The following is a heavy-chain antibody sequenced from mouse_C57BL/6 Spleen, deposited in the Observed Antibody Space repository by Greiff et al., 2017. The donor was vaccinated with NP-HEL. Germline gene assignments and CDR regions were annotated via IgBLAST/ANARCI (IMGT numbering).Heavy chain of an antibody. J-gene: IGHJ4*01. CDR1: GYSFTDYN. CDR3: ARGNDYDRYAMDY. CDR2: INPNSGTT. Sequence: VQLQQSGPELVKPGASVKISCTASGYSFTDYNMNWVKQSHGKSLEWLGVINPNSGTTCYNQLFKGKATLTVDQSTSTAYMQLNSLTSEDSAIYYCARGNDYDRYAMDYWGQGTSVTVSS. D-gene: IGHD2-4*01. V-gene: IGHV1-39*01.